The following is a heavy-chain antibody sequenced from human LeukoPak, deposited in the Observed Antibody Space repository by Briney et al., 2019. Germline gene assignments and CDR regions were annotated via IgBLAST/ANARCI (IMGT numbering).Heavy chain of an antibody. CDR1: GGSFSGYY. J-gene: IGHJ6*02. V-gene: IGHV4-34*01. CDR3: ARARPRGYYYYYGMDV. Sequence: SETLSLTCAVYGGSFSGYYWSWIRQPPGKGLEWIGEINHSGSTNYNPSLKSQVTISVDTSKNQSSLKLSSVTAADTAVYYCARARPRGYYYYYGMDVWGQGTTVTVSS. CDR2: INHSGST.